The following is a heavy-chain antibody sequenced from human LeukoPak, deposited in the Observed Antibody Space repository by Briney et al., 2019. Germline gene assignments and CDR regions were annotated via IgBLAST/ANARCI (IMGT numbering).Heavy chain of an antibody. J-gene: IGHJ4*02. CDR1: GLTLSTYW. CDR2: INGDGSST. D-gene: IGHD2-15*01. V-gene: IGHV3-74*01. Sequence: GGSLRLSCEASGLTLSTYWIHWVRQGPGKGLEWVSRINGDGSSTSYADSVKGRFTISRDNAKSTVYLQMNSLTAEDTAVYHCARAFCPGGSCYGRFDYWGQGTLDTVSS. CDR3: ARAFCPGGSCYGRFDY.